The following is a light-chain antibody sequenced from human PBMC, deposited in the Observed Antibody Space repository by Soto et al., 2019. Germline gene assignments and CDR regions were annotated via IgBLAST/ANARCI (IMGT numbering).Light chain of an antibody. CDR2: DTS. CDR1: QSLSGW. J-gene: IGKJ1*01. Sequence: DIQMTQSPSTLSASVGDRVTITCRASQSLSGWLAWYQQKPGKAPNLLIYDTSTLKSGVPSRFSGSGSGTDFTLTISSLQPEDFATYYCQQYNSYSRTFGQGPKVEI. V-gene: IGKV1-5*01. CDR3: QQYNSYSRT.